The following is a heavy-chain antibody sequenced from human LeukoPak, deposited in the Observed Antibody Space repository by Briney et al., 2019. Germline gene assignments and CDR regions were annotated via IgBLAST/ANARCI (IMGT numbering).Heavy chain of an antibody. CDR1: GYTFSIYD. Sequence: SVKVSCKASGYTFSIYDISWVRQAPGQGLEWMGGIIPIFGTANYAQKFQGRVTITADESTSTAYMELSSLRSEDTAVYYCARGANVDTAMANYYYGMDVWGQGTTVTVSS. D-gene: IGHD5-18*01. CDR2: IIPIFGTA. J-gene: IGHJ6*02. V-gene: IGHV1-69*13. CDR3: ARGANVDTAMANYYYGMDV.